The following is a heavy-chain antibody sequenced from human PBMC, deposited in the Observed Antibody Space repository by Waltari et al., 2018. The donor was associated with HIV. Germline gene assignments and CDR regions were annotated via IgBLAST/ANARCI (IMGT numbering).Heavy chain of an antibody. CDR3: AKDFDTSGLPYVVIDS. J-gene: IGHJ4*02. V-gene: IGHV3-23*04. CDR1: GVTFRSHA. D-gene: IGHD3-22*01. CDR2: ISGSGSHT. Sequence: EVKLVQSGGALVQPGGSLRLSCTASGVTFRSHALSWVRQTPGKGLQWVSTISGSGSHTYYADSAKGRFTISRDNSENTLFLQMTRLRVEDTARYFCAKDFDTSGLPYVVIDSWGQGTLVTVSS.